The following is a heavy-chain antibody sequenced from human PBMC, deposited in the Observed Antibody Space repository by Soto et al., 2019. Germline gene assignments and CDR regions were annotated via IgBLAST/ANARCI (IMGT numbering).Heavy chain of an antibody. V-gene: IGHV1-18*01. CDR1: GYTFTSYG. Sequence: QVQLVQSGAEVKKPGASVKVSCKASGYTFTSYGISWVRQAPGQGLEWMGWISAYNGNTNYAQKLQGRVTMTTGTSTSTAYMELRSLRSDDTAVYYCARAPIVGPVAAWFDPWGQGTLVTVSS. D-gene: IGHD6-19*01. CDR3: ARAPIVGPVAAWFDP. J-gene: IGHJ5*02. CDR2: ISAYNGNT.